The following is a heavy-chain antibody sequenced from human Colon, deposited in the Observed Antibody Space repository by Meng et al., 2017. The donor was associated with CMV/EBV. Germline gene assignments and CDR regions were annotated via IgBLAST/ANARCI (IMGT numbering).Heavy chain of an antibody. CDR2: IDIDGTQR. D-gene: IGHD3-10*01. Sequence: GESLKISCAAPEFIFNYYGMHWLRQAPGKGLEWLSFIDIDGTQRHNADIVWGRFIVSKDKSKNTVFLEMNSLRVGDTAVYYCVSHQGGPRDGVRLVWGQGTQVTVSS. J-gene: IGHJ4*02. CDR1: EFIFNYYG. V-gene: IGHV3-30*02. CDR3: VSHQGGPRDGVRLV.